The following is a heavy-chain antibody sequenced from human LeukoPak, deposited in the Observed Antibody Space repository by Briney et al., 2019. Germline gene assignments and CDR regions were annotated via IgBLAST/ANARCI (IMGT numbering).Heavy chain of an antibody. CDR1: GYTFTGYY. J-gene: IGHJ4*02. CDR2: TNPNSGGT. Sequence: ASVKVSCKASGYTFTGYYMHWVRQAPGQGLEWMGWTNPNSGGTNYAQKFQGRVTMTRDTSISTAYMELSRLRSDDTAVYYCARGTYGDYHFDYWGQGTLVTVSS. CDR3: ARGTYGDYHFDY. V-gene: IGHV1-2*02. D-gene: IGHD4-17*01.